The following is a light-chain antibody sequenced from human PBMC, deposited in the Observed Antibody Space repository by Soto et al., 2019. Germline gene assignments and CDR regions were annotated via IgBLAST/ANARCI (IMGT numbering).Light chain of an antibody. CDR3: QHYGRSPIT. Sequence: ETVLTQSPGTVPLSPGESATLSLRASQSIGKSYLAWFQHNPGQAPRLLTYGASTRATGIPDRFRGSGSGTDFTLTISRLEPEEFARYYCQHYGRSPITFGQGTRLEI. CDR1: QSIGKSY. J-gene: IGKJ5*01. CDR2: GAS. V-gene: IGKV3-20*01.